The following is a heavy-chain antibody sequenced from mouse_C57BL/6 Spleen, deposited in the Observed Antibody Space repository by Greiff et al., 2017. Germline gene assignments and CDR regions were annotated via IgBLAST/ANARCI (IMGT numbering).Heavy chain of an antibody. CDR2: ISSGGSYT. V-gene: IGHV5-6*01. CDR3: ARQGGSDY. CDR1: GFTFSSYG. D-gene: IGHD1-1*02. J-gene: IGHJ2*01. Sequence: EVQLVESGGDLVKPGGSLKLSCAASGFTFSSYGMSWVRQTPDKRLGWVATISSGGSYTDYPDSVKGRFTISRDNAKNTLYLRMSSLKSEDTAMYYCARQGGSDYWGQGTTLTVSS.